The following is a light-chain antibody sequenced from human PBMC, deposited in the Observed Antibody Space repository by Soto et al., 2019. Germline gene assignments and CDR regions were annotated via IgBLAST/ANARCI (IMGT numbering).Light chain of an antibody. J-gene: IGKJ1*01. CDR2: AAS. CDR1: QGISNY. Sequence: DIEMTQSASSLSASVGDRVTITCRASQGISNYLAWYQQKPGKVPKLLIYAASTLQSGVPSRFSGSGSGTDFTLTISSLQPEDVATYYCQKYNSAPTWTFGQGTKV. CDR3: QKYNSAPTWT. V-gene: IGKV1-27*01.